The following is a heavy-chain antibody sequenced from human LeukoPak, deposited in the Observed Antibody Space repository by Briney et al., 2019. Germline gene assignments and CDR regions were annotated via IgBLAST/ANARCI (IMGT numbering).Heavy chain of an antibody. CDR2: ISGSGGST. J-gene: IGHJ5*02. CDR1: GFTFSSYA. V-gene: IGHV3-23*01. Sequence: GGSLRLSCAASGFTFSSYAMSWVRQAPGKGLEWVSAISGSGGSTYYADSVKGRFTISRDNSKNTLYLQVNSLRAEDTAVYYCARGGSSWSEYNWFDPWGQGTLVTVSS. D-gene: IGHD6-13*01. CDR3: ARGGSSWSEYNWFDP.